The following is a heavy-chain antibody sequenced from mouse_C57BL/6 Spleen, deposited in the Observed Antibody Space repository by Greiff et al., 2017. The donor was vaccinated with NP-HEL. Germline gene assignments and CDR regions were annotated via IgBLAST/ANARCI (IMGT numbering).Heavy chain of an antibody. CDR3: ARWVTTVVEETDY. J-gene: IGHJ2*01. V-gene: IGHV1-52*01. CDR1: GYTFTSYW. CDR2: IDPSDSET. Sequence: QVQLKQPGAELVRPGSSVKLSCKASGYTFTSYWMHWVKQRPIQGLEWIGNIDPSDSETHYNQKFKDKATLTVDKSSSTAYMQLSSLTSEDSAVYYCARWVTTVVEETDYWGQGTTLTVSS. D-gene: IGHD1-1*01.